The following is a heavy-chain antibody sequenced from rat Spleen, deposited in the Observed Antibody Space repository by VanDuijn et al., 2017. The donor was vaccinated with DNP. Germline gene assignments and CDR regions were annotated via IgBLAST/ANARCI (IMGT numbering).Heavy chain of an antibody. J-gene: IGHJ1*01. CDR2: INSAGST. Sequence: EVQLQESGPGLVKPSQSLSLTCSVTGYSITSSYRWNWIRKFPGNKLEWMGYINSAGSTNYNPSLKSRISITRDTSKNQFFLQLNSVTTEDTATYYYARATRGGVFPSYYWYFDFWGPGTMVTVSS. CDR3: ARATRGGVFPSYYWYFDF. V-gene: IGHV3-3*01. D-gene: IGHD1-4*01. CDR1: GYSITSSYR.